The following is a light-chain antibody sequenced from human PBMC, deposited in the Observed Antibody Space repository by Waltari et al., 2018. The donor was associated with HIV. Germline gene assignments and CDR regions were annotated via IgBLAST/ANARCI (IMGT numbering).Light chain of an antibody. CDR1: QSVLYSPNNKNY. CDR2: WAS. J-gene: IGKJ1*01. CDR3: QQHYSTPPA. Sequence: DIVMTQSPDSLAVSLGERATINCKSSQSVLYSPNNKNYLAWYQQKPGQPPKLLIYWASTRESGVPDRFSGSGSGTDFTLTISSLQAEDVAVYYCQQHYSTPPAFGQGTKVEIK. V-gene: IGKV4-1*01.